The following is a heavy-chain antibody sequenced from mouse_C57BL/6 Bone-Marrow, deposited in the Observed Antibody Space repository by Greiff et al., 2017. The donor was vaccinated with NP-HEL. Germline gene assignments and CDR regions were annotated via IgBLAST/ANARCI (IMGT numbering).Heavy chain of an antibody. J-gene: IGHJ3*01. CDR1: GYTFTSYW. Sequence: VQLQQPGAELVKPGASVTMSCKASGYTFTSYWITWVKQRPGQGLEWIGDIYPGSGSTNYNEKFKSKATLTVDTSSSTAYMQLSSLTSEDSAVYYCARGQLRLLTWFAYWGQGTLVTVSA. D-gene: IGHD3-2*02. CDR3: ARGQLRLLTWFAY. CDR2: IYPGSGST. V-gene: IGHV1-55*01.